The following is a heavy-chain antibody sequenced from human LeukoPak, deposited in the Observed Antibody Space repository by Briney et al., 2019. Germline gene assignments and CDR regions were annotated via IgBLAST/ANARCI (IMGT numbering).Heavy chain of an antibody. CDR2: INSDGSST. CDR1: GFTFSSYW. J-gene: IGHJ6*02. Sequence: AGGSLRLSCAASGFTFSSYWMHWVGHAPGKGLVWGSRINSDGSSTTYGDSVKGRFTISRDNAKNTLYLQLNSLRAEDTAVYYCARWYYGMDVWGQGTTVTVSS. V-gene: IGHV3-74*01. CDR3: ARWYYGMDV.